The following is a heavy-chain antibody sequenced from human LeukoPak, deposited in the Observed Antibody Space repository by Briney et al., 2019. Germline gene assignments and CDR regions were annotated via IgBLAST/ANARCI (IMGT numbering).Heavy chain of an antibody. V-gene: IGHV1-18*01. CDR3: ARDRGELRVWFDP. Sequence: ASVTVSCTASGGTFRTYAISWVRQAPGQGLEWMGWISGYNDNALYAPKFHGRVTMTADTSTSTASMELRSLRSDDTAVYYCARDRGELRVWFDPWGQGTLVTVSS. D-gene: IGHD1-1*01. CDR2: ISGYNDNA. CDR1: GGTFRTYA. J-gene: IGHJ5*02.